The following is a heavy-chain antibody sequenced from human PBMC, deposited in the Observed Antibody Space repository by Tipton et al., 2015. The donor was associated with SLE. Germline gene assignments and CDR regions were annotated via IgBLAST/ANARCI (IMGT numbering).Heavy chain of an antibody. CDR3: ARTNVGWYFDL. V-gene: IGHV1-46*01. CDR2: ISPIGSDI. CDR1: GFTFTDYY. J-gene: IGHJ2*01. Sequence: QLVQSGAEVKKPGASVKVSCVASGFTFTDYYIHWVRQAPGQGLEWMGIISPIGSDIIYAQKFRGRVTMTRDTSTSTVYMELSSLRSDDTAVYYCARTNVGWYFDLWGGGTLVAVSS.